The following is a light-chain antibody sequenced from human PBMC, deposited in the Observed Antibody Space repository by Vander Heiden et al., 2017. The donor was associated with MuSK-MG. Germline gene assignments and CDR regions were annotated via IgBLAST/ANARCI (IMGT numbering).Light chain of an antibody. CDR1: QSISSW. CDR2: KAS. J-gene: IGKJ1*01. V-gene: IGKV1-5*03. CDR3: QQYNSYPWT. Sequence: DIQMTQSPSTLSASVGDRVTITCRASQSISSWLAWYQQKPGNALKLLIYKASSLESGVPSRFSGSGSGTEFTLTISSLQPDDFATYYCQQYNSYPWTFGQGTKVEIK.